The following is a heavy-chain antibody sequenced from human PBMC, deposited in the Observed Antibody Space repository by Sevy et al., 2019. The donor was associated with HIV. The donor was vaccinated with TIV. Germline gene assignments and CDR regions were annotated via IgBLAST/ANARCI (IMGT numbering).Heavy chain of an antibody. J-gene: IGHJ4*02. D-gene: IGHD2-21*02. CDR3: ATAMPCGGDCYYFDS. CDR1: GGTFSTYI. V-gene: IGHV1-69*10. Sequence: ASVKVSCKASGGTFSTYIINWVRQAPGQGLEWMGGVIASVNMANFAQKFQGSVTITADGSTSTANMELSSLTSEDTAIYYCATAMPCGGDCYYFDSWGQGTRVTVSS. CDR2: VIASVNMA.